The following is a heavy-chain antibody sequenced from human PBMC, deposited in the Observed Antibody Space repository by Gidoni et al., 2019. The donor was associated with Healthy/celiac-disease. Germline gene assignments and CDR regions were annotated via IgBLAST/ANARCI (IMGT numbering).Heavy chain of an antibody. V-gene: IGHV4-34*01. CDR2: INHSGST. Sequence: QVQLQQWGAGLWKPSETLSLTCAVYGGSVSGYYWSWIRQPPGKGLEWIGEINHSGSTNYNPSLKSRVTISVDTSKNQFSLKLSSVTAADTAVYYCARNQWLGIDYWGQGTLVTVSS. D-gene: IGHD6-19*01. CDR3: ARNQWLGIDY. CDR1: GGSVSGYY. J-gene: IGHJ4*02.